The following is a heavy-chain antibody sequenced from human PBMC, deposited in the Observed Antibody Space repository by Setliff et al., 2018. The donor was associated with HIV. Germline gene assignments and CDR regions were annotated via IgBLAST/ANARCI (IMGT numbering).Heavy chain of an antibody. CDR2: IYPSGRT. D-gene: IGHD3-10*01. J-gene: IGHJ4*02. CDR1: GDSMSSGDYS. CDR3: VREGAGSGSYYLDF. Sequence: SETLSLTCAVSGDSMSSGDYSWNWIRQSPGKGLEWIGYIYPSGRTYYNPSLKNRVTMSMDRSKKQFSLNLSSVTAADTALYFCVREGAGSGSYYLDFWGQGILVTVS. V-gene: IGHV4-30-2*06.